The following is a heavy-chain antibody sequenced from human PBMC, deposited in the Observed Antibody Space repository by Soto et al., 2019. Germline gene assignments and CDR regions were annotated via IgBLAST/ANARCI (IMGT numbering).Heavy chain of an antibody. Sequence: EVQLLESGGGLVQPGGSLRLSCAASGFTFSSYAMSWVRQAPGKGLEWVSALSGSGGSTYYADSVKGRFTISRDNSKNTLYLQMNSLRAEVTAVYYCVKAVVPANYYYGMDVCGQGTTVTVSS. CDR2: LSGSGGST. CDR3: VKAVVPANYYYGMDV. J-gene: IGHJ6*02. CDR1: GFTFSSYA. D-gene: IGHD2-2*01. V-gene: IGHV3-23*01.